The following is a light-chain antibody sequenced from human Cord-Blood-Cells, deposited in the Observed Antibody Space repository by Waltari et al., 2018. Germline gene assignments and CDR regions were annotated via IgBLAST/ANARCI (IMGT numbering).Light chain of an antibody. Sequence: QSALTQPASVSGSPGQSITISCTGTSSDVGGYNYVSWYQQHPGKAPQLMIYDFSKRPSGVSNRFAGSKSDNTASLTISGLQAEDEADYYCSSYTSSSTWVFGGGTKLTVL. CDR3: SSYTSSSTWV. CDR1: SSDVGGYNY. CDR2: DFS. J-gene: IGLJ3*02. V-gene: IGLV2-14*01.